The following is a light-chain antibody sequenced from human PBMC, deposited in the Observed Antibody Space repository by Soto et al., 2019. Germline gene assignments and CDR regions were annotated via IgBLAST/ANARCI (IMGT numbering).Light chain of an antibody. CDR2: GAA. J-gene: IGKJ1*01. CDR1: QRGSNNS. Sequence: EIGLTKSPGTLSLSPGERATLSCRASQRGSNNSLAWYQQKPGQAPRLLIYGAANRATGIPDRFSGSGSGTDFPLTISRLEPDDFSVYYCQQYGSSGKFGQGTKVQIK. V-gene: IGKV3-20*01. CDR3: QQYGSSGK.